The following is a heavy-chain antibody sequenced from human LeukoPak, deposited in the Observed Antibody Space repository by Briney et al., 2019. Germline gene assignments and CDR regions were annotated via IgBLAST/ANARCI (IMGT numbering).Heavy chain of an antibody. CDR2: IYYSGST. CDR1: GGSISSCSYY. Sequence: PSETLSLTCTVSGGSISSCSYYWGWIRQPPGKGLEWIGSIYYSGSTYYNPSLKSRVTISVDTSKNQFSLKLSSVTAADTAVYYCARLLVGATTHIDYWGQGTLVTVSS. CDR3: ARLLVGATTHIDY. J-gene: IGHJ4*02. D-gene: IGHD1-26*01. V-gene: IGHV4-39*01.